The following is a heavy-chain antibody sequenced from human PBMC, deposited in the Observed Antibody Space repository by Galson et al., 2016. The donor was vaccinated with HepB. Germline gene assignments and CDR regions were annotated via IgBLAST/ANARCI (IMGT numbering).Heavy chain of an antibody. CDR2: ISNSGGST. Sequence: SLRLSCAASGFTFSSYAMSWVRQAPGKGLEWVSVISNSGGSTYYADSVKGRFTISRDNSKNTPYLQMNSLRAEDTAVYYCAGGYYGSGNYYAYWGQGTLVTISS. CDR1: GFTFSSYA. CDR3: AGGYYGSGNYYAY. V-gene: IGHV3-23*01. D-gene: IGHD3-10*01. J-gene: IGHJ4*02.